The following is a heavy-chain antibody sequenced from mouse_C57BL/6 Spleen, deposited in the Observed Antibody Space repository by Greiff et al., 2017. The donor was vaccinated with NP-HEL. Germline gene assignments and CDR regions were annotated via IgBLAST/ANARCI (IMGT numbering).Heavy chain of an antibody. V-gene: IGHV2-9-1*01. CDR1: GFSFTSYA. CDR2: IWTGGGT. CDR3: ARNNYYGSSYGWYFDV. D-gene: IGHD1-1*01. Sequence: QVQLKESGPGLVAPSQSLSITCTVSGFSFTSYAISWVRQPPGKGLEWLGVIWTGGGTNYNSALKSRLSISKDNSKSQVFLKMNSLQTDDTARYYCARNNYYGSSYGWYFDVWGTGTTVTVSS. J-gene: IGHJ1*03.